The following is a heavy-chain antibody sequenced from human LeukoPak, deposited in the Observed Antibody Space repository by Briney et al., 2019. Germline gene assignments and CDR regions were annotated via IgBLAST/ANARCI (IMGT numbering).Heavy chain of an antibody. Sequence: SETLSLTCAVYGGSFSSFYWSWIRQPPGKGLEWIGEINHSGSTNYNPSLKSRVTISVDTSKNQFSLKLSSVTAADTAVYYCAREWELLPGLDYWGQGTLVTVSS. J-gene: IGHJ4*02. V-gene: IGHV4-34*01. CDR2: INHSGST. D-gene: IGHD1-26*01. CDR1: GGSFSSFY. CDR3: AREWELLPGLDY.